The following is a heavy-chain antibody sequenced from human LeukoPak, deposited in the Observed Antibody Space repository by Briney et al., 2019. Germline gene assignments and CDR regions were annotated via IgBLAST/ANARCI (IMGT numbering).Heavy chain of an antibody. CDR1: GFTFSSFA. CDR3: ARSEWLDY. J-gene: IGHJ4*02. Sequence: PGGSLRLSCSASGFTFSSFAMHWVRQAPGKGLEYVAAISRNGGSTYYADSVKGRFTISRDNSKSTLYLQMNSLRDEDTAVYYCARSEWLDYWGQGTLVTVSS. V-gene: IGHV3-64*04. D-gene: IGHD3-3*01. CDR2: ISRNGGST.